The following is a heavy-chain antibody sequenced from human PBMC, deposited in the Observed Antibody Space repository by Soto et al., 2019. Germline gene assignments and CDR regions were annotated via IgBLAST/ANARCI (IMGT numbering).Heavy chain of an antibody. CDR3: ATGNGYYYYMDV. Sequence: QVQLQESGPGLVKPSETLSLTCTVSGGPISSYYWSWIRQPPGKGLEWIGYIYYSGSTNYNPSLKSRVTISVDTSKNQFSLKLSSVTAADTAVYYCATGNGYYYYMDVWGKGTTVTVSS. V-gene: IGHV4-59*01. CDR1: GGPISSYY. D-gene: IGHD2-8*01. CDR2: IYYSGST. J-gene: IGHJ6*03.